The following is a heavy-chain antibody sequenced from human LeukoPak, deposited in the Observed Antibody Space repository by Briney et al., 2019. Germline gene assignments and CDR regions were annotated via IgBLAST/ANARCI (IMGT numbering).Heavy chain of an antibody. CDR2: IYYSGNT. Sequence: PSETLSLTCTVSGVSISSSNSYWGWIRQPPGKGLEWIGYIYYSGNTYYNPSLKSRVTISVDTSKNHFSLKLSSVTAADTAVYYCARGGAVAGPDWGDAFDIWGQGTMVTVSS. CDR3: ARGGAVAGPDWGDAFDI. D-gene: IGHD6-13*01. V-gene: IGHV4-39*07. CDR1: GVSISSSNSY. J-gene: IGHJ3*02.